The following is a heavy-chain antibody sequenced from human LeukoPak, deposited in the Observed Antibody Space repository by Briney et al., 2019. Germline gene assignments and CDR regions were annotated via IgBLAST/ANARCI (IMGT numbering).Heavy chain of an antibody. D-gene: IGHD3-22*01. CDR2: IYYSGST. CDR1: GGSISSSSYY. J-gene: IGHJ4*02. CDR3: ARDRRDDYYDSSGYYDY. V-gene: IGHV4-39*07. Sequence: SETLSLTCTVSGGSISSSSYYWGWIRQPPGKGLEWTGSIYYSGSTYYNPSLKSRVTISVDTSKNQFSLKLSAVTAADTAVYYCARDRRDDYYDSSGYYDYWGQGTLVTVSS.